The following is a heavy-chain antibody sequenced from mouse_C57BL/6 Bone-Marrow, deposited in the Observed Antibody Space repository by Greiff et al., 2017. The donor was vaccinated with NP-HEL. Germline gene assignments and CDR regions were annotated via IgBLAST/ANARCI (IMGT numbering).Heavy chain of an antibody. V-gene: IGHV5-12*01. D-gene: IGHD2-1*01. CDR1: GFTFSDYY. Sequence: EVKLVESGGGLVQPGGSLKLSCAASGFTFSDYYMYWVRQTPEKRLEWVAYISNGGGSTYYPDTVKGRFTISRDNAKNTLYLQMGRLKSEDTAMYYCARQGGGNYSGWYFDVWGTGTTVTVSS. CDR2: ISNGGGST. CDR3: ARQGGGNYSGWYFDV. J-gene: IGHJ1*03.